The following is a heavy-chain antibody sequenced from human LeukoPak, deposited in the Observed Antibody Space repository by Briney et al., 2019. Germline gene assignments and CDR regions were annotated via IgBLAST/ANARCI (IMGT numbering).Heavy chain of an antibody. CDR1: GFTFSTYA. Sequence: GGSLRLSCAAYGFTFSTYAMHWVRQAPGKGLEWVAFMRYDGNFEDYVDSVKGRFTISRDNSKKTLYLQMKSLRPEDTAVYYCAKRGDTGYDFSFDSWGQGTLVIVSS. V-gene: IGHV3-30*02. CDR2: MRYDGNFE. J-gene: IGHJ4*02. D-gene: IGHD5-12*01. CDR3: AKRGDTGYDFSFDS.